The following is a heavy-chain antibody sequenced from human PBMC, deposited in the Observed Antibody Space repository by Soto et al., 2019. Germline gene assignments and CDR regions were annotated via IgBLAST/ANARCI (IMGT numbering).Heavy chain of an antibody. CDR3: ARRAKTATTNWGAFDI. CDR2: ISYSADKT. Sequence: EVQLLASGGGLVQPGGSLRLSCAASGFTFSTYVMNWVRQAPGKGLEWVSTISYSADKTFYADSVKGRFTISRDNSRDTLFLQMNSLRADDAALYYCARRAKTATTNWGAFDIWGQGTMVTVSS. D-gene: IGHD1-7*01. CDR1: GFTFSTYV. J-gene: IGHJ3*02. V-gene: IGHV3-23*01.